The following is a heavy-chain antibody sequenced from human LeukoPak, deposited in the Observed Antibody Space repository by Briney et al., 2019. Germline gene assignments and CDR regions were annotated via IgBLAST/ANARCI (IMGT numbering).Heavy chain of an antibody. V-gene: IGHV1-69*04. CDR3: ASARYYYDSSGYLASDY. D-gene: IGHD3-22*01. Sequence: SVKVSCKAYGGTFSSYAISLVRQAPGQGLEWMGRIIPILGIANYAQKFQGRVTITADKSTSTAYMELSSLRSEDTAVYYCASARYYYDSSGYLASDYWGQGTLVTVSS. CDR1: GGTFSSYA. J-gene: IGHJ4*02. CDR2: IIPILGIA.